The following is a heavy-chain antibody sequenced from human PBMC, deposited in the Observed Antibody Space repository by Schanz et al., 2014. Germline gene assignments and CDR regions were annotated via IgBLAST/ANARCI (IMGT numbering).Heavy chain of an antibody. J-gene: IGHJ4*02. Sequence: QVQLVQSGAEVKKPGSSVKVSCKASGGTFSTYTISWVRQAPGQGLEWMGWISTSNGNTNYIQKLQGRVTMTRATSTSTVYLELSSLRSDDTAVYYCGRGFSRSYIDFWGQGTLITVSS. D-gene: IGHD3-10*01. CDR2: ISTSNGNT. CDR3: GRGFSRSYIDF. CDR1: GGTFSTYT. V-gene: IGHV1-18*01.